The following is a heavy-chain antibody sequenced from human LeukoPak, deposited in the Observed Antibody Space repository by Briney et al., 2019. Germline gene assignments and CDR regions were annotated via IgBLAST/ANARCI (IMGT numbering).Heavy chain of an antibody. V-gene: IGHV4-59*08. Sequence: SETLSLTCSVSVGSNSAYYWSWIRQPPGKGLEWIGYINYSGRTDYNPSLKGRVIISVDTSKNHFSLKMSPGTADNTAVFYCARTISGWYYFDYWGQGTLVTVSS. CDR3: ARTISGWYYFDY. CDR2: INYSGRT. J-gene: IGHJ4*02. CDR1: VGSNSAYY. D-gene: IGHD6-13*01.